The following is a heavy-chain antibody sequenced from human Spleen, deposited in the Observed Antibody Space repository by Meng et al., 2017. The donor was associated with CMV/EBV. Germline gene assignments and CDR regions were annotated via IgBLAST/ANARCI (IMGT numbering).Heavy chain of an antibody. J-gene: IGHJ4*02. CDR3: ARDMTTAGGVFDY. D-gene: IGHD3-16*01. Sequence: KNYGGNYSSYAISWVRQAPGQGHEWMGGIITIFGTANYAQKFQGRVTITTDESTSTAYMELSSLRSEDTALYYCARDMTTAGGVFDYWGQGTLVTVSS. CDR2: IITIFGTA. V-gene: IGHV1-69*05. CDR1: GGNYSSYA.